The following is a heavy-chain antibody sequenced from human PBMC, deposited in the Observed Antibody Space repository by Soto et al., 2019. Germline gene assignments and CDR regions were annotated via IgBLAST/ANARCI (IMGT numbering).Heavy chain of an antibody. V-gene: IGHV3-30-3*01. Sequence: GGSLRLSCEASGFSFSSYALHWLRQAPGKGLDSLAVISVDGNYEYYADSVKGQFTISRDNSKNTLHLQMNSLRAEDTSVYYCGRALLVPGLMWYYFGMNVRGQGAPVTVSS. CDR3: GRALLVPGLMWYYFGMNV. CDR1: GFSFSSYA. CDR2: ISVDGNYE. D-gene: IGHD6-19*01. J-gene: IGHJ6*02.